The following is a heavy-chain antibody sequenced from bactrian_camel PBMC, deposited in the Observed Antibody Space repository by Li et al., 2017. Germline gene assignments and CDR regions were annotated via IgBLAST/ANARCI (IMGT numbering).Heavy chain of an antibody. V-gene: IGHV3S1*01. CDR1: KYPTSTYC. CDR3: TKDRSYGTRNWAQST. CDR2: TYTGVGYGRT. D-gene: IGHD3*01. J-gene: IGHJ4*01. Sequence: VQLVESGGGSVQDGGSLKLSSIAAPKYPTSTYCMAWFRQGAGKQREAVATTYTGVGYGRTWYADSVKDRFTISRDGARNTLYLQMNSLKPEDTAMYYCTKDRSYGTRNWAQSTRGQGTQVTVS.